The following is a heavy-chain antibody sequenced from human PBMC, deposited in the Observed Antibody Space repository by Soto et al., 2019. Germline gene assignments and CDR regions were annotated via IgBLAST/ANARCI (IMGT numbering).Heavy chain of an antibody. V-gene: IGHV4-31*03. D-gene: IGHD6-19*01. CDR1: GGSISSGGYY. Sequence: QVQLQESGPGLVKPSQTLSLTCTVSGGSISSGGYYWSWIRQHPGKGLEWVGYFYYSGSTYYNPSLKSRVTISVDTSKNQFSLKLSSVTAADTAAYYCARAGGQWLVPWGYSEYWGQRTLVAVSS. CDR3: ARAGGQWLVPWGYSEY. CDR2: FYYSGST. J-gene: IGHJ4*02.